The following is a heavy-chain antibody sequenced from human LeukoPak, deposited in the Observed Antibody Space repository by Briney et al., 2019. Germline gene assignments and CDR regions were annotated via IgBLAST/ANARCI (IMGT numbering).Heavy chain of an antibody. CDR1: GGSISSYY. D-gene: IGHD3-22*01. Sequence: SETLSLTCTVSGGSISSYYWSWIRQPPGKGLKWIGYIYYSGSTNYNPSLKSRVTISVDTSKNQFSLTLSSVTAADTAVYYCARKAPYYSDGSGTLGTYYFDNWGQGTLVTVSS. CDR2: IYYSGST. J-gene: IGHJ4*02. V-gene: IGHV4-59*12. CDR3: ARKAPYYSDGSGTLGTYYFDN.